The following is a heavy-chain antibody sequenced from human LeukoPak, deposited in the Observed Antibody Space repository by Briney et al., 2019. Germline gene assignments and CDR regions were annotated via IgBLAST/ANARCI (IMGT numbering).Heavy chain of an antibody. J-gene: IGHJ4*02. Sequence: GGSLRLSCAASGFTFSSYEMNWVRQAPGKGLEWVSYISSSGSTIYYADSVKGRFTISRDNAKNSLYLQMNSLRAEDTALYYCAKDVYLHYYDSSGIFDYWGQGTLVTVSS. V-gene: IGHV3-48*03. CDR2: ISSSGSTI. D-gene: IGHD3-22*01. CDR3: AKDVYLHYYDSSGIFDY. CDR1: GFTFSSYE.